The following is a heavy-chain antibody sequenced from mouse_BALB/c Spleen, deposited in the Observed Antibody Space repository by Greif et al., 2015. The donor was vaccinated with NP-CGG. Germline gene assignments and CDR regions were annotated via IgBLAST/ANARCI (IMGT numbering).Heavy chain of an antibody. CDR2: IRNKANGYTT. CDR3: ARDLTARATSTFAY. CDR1: GFTFTDYY. V-gene: IGHV7-3*02. D-gene: IGHD3-2*01. Sequence: EVQGVESGGGLVQPGGSLRLSCATSGFTFTDYYMSWVRQPPGEALEWLGFIRNKANGYTTEYSASVKGRFTISRDNSQSILYLQMNTLRAEDSATYYCARDLTARATSTFAYWGQGTLVTVSA. J-gene: IGHJ3*01.